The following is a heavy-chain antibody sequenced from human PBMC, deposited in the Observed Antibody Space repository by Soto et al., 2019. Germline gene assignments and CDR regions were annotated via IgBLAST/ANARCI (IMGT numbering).Heavy chain of an antibody. CDR3: ARDREPSHPTRLGYGMDV. CDR2: INPSGGST. Sequence: ASVKVSCKASGYTFTSYYMHWVRQAPGQGLEWMGIINPSGGSTSYAQKFQGRVTMTRDTSTSTVYMELSSLRSEDTAVYYCARDREPSHPTRLGYGMDVWGQGTTVTVSS. CDR1: GYTFTSYY. V-gene: IGHV1-46*01. J-gene: IGHJ6*02. D-gene: IGHD1-26*01.